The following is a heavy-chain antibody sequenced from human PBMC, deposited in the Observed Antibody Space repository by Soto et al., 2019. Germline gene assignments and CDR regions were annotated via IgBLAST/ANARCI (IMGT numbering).Heavy chain of an antibody. J-gene: IGHJ3*02. D-gene: IGHD6-19*01. CDR1: GCSITSSSYY. CDR2: IYFSGST. CDR3: ASQRGGWYYAFDI. Sequence: SETLSLTCTVSGCSITSSSYYWGWMRQPPGKGLEWIGSIYFSGSTYYNPSLKSRVTISVDTSKNQFSLKLSSVTAADTAVYYCASQRGGWYYAFDIWGQGTMVTVSS. V-gene: IGHV4-39*01.